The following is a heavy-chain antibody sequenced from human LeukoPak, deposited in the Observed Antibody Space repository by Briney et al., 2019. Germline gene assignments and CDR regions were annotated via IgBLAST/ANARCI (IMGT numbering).Heavy chain of an antibody. J-gene: IGHJ4*02. CDR2: ISSSGSTI. Sequence: GGSLRLSCAASGFTFSSYEMNWVRQAPGKGLEWVSYISSSGSTIYYADSVKGRFTISRDNSKNTLYLQMNSLRAEDTAVYYCARESLGGSSFDYWGQGTLVTVSS. V-gene: IGHV3-48*03. D-gene: IGHD1-26*01. CDR1: GFTFSSYE. CDR3: ARESLGGSSFDY.